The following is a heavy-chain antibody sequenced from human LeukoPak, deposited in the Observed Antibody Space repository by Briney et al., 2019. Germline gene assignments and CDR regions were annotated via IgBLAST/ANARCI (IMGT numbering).Heavy chain of an antibody. D-gene: IGHD2-2*01. CDR1: GGTFSSYA. CDR3: ARGLPGYCSSTSCSESRYNWFDP. V-gene: IGHV1-69*05. J-gene: IGHJ5*02. Sequence: SVKVSCKASGGTFSSYAISWVRQAPGQGLEWMGRIIPIFGTANYAQKFQGRVTITTDESTSTAYMELSSLRSEDTAVYYCARGLPGYCSSTSCSESRYNWFDPWGQGTLVTVSS. CDR2: IIPIFGTA.